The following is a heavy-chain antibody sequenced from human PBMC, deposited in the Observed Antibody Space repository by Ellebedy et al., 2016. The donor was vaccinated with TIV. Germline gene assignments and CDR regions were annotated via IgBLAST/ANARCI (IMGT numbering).Heavy chain of an antibody. CDR3: ARAPSRSAEDY. V-gene: IGHV4-59*01. J-gene: IGHJ4*02. CDR1: GGSISSYY. Sequence: SETLSLTXTVSGGSISSYYWSWIRQPPGKGLEWIGYIYYSGSTNYNPSLKSRVTISVDTSKNQFSLKLSSVTAADTAVYYCARAPSRSAEDYWGQGTLVTVSS. CDR2: IYYSGST.